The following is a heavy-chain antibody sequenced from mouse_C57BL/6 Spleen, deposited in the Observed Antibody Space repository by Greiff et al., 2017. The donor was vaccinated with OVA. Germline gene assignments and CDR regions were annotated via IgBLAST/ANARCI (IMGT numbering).Heavy chain of an antibody. V-gene: IGHV10-1*01. CDR1: GFSFNTYA. D-gene: IGHD1-1*01. CDR3: VRRYYYGSSYRYFDV. Sequence: EVQVVESGGGLVQPKGSLKLSCAASGFSFNTYAMNWVRQAPGKGLEWVARIRSKSNNYATYYADSVKDRFTISRDDSESMLYLQMNNLKTEDTAMYYCVRRYYYGSSYRYFDVWGTGTTVTVSS. J-gene: IGHJ1*03. CDR2: IRSKSNNYAT.